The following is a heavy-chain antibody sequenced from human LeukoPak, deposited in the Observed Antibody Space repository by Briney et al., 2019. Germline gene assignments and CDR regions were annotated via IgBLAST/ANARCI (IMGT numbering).Heavy chain of an antibody. Sequence: ASVKVSCTASGGTFSSYAISWVRQAPGQGLEWMGGIIPIFGTANYAQKFQGRVTITADESTSTAYMELSSLRSEDTAVYYCARSPGGSGSYHFDYWGQGTLVTVSS. CDR3: ARSPGGSGSYHFDY. J-gene: IGHJ4*02. V-gene: IGHV1-69*13. CDR2: IIPIFGTA. D-gene: IGHD3-10*01. CDR1: GGTFSSYA.